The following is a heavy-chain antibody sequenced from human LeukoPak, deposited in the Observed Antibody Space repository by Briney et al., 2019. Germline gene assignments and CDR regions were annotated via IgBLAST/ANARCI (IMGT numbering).Heavy chain of an antibody. D-gene: IGHD3-10*01. CDR3: AKSLGGRFQKNWFDP. V-gene: IGHV3-43*02. CDR2: ISGDGGST. J-gene: IGHJ5*02. Sequence: GGSLRLSCAASGFTFDDYAMHWVRQAPGKGLEWVSLISGDGGSTYYADSVKGRFTISRDNSKNSLYLQMNSLRTEDTALYYCAKSLGGRFQKNWFDPWGQGTLVTVSS. CDR1: GFTFDDYA.